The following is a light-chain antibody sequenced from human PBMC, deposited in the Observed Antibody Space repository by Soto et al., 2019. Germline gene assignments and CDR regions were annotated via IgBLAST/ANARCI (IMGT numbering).Light chain of an antibody. Sequence: DIVMTQSPLSLPVTPGEPASISCRSSQSLLHSNGYNFLDWYLQKPGQSPQLLIYLGSSRSSGVPDRISGSGVGKDFRRIINTVKAQDIETYNCRQDIQTPPPFGQGTRLEIK. CDR1: QSLLHSNGYNF. V-gene: IGKV2-28*01. CDR2: LGS. CDR3: RQDIQTPPP. J-gene: IGKJ5*01.